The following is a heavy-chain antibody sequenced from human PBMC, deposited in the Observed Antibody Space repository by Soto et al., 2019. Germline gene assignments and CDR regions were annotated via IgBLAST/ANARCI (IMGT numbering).Heavy chain of an antibody. Sequence: PSETLSLTCAVYGGSFSGYYWSWIRQPPGKGLEWIGEINHSGSTNYNPSLKSRVTISVDTSKNQFSLKLSSVTAADTAVYYCARCDSSGYYPFDYWGQGTLVTVSS. V-gene: IGHV4-34*01. D-gene: IGHD3-22*01. J-gene: IGHJ4*02. CDR1: GGSFSGYY. CDR2: INHSGST. CDR3: ARCDSSGYYPFDY.